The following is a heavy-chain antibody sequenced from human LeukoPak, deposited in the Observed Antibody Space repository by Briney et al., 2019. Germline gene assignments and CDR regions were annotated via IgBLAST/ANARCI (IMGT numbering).Heavy chain of an antibody. J-gene: IGHJ4*02. Sequence: SVKVSCKASGGTFSSYAISWVRQAPGQGLEWMGRIIPILGIANYAQKFQGRVTITADKSTSTAYMELSSLRSEDTAVYYCARGAKYSGSYFSWGQGTLVTVSS. V-gene: IGHV1-69*04. CDR1: GGTFSSYA. D-gene: IGHD1-26*01. CDR2: IIPILGIA. CDR3: ARGAKYSGSYFS.